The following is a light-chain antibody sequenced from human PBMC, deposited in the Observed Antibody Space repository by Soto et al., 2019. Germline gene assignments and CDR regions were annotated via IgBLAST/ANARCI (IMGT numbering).Light chain of an antibody. V-gene: IGKV1-5*03. J-gene: IGKJ1*01. CDR3: QVYNSYSEA. Sequence: IPMTQSPSTLSGSVGDRVTVTWRASQTISSWLAWYQQKPGKAPKLLIYKASTLKSGVPSRFSGSGSGTEFTLTISSLQPDDFATYYCQVYNSYSEAFGQGTKVDI. CDR1: QTISSW. CDR2: KAS.